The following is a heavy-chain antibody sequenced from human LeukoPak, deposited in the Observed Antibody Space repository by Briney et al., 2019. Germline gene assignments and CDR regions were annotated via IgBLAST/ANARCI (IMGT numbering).Heavy chain of an antibody. CDR1: GYTFTSYG. J-gene: IGHJ4*02. CDR3: ARREEKQWRNHGLGY. Sequence: ASVKVSCKASGYTFTSYGISWVRQAPGQGLEWMGWISAYNGNTNYAQKLQGRVTMTTDTSTSTAYMELRSLRSDDTAVYYCARREEKQWRNHGLGYWGQGTLVTVSS. D-gene: IGHD6-19*01. CDR2: ISAYNGNT. V-gene: IGHV1-18*01.